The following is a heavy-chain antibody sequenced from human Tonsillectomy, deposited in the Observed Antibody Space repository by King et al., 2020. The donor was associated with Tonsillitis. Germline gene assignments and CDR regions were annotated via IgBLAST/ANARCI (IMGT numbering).Heavy chain of an antibody. D-gene: IGHD5-18*01. J-gene: IGHJ4*02. CDR3: SRDGGILGFRYSYGYWQQQEFDY. CDR2: IYHSGST. CDR1: GYSISSGYY. V-gene: IGHV4-38-2*02. Sequence: QLQESGPGLVKPSETLSLTCTVSGYSISSGYYWGWIRQPPGKGLEWIGSIYHSGSTYYNPSLKSRVTISVDTSKNQFSLKLSSVTAADTAVYYWSRDGGILGFRYSYGYWQQQEFDYWGQGTLVTVSS.